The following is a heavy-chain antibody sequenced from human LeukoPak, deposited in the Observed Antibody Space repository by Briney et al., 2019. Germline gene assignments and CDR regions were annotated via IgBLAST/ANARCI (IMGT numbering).Heavy chain of an antibody. CDR1: GFTFDDYG. Sequence: GGSLRPSCAASGFTFDDYGMSWARQAPGKGLEWVSGINWNGGSTGYADSVEGRFTISRDNAKNSLYLQMNSLRAEDTALYYCARSAYWFGESVGAFDIWGQGTMVTVSS. CDR2: INWNGGST. CDR3: ARSAYWFGESVGAFDI. V-gene: IGHV3-20*04. D-gene: IGHD3-10*01. J-gene: IGHJ3*02.